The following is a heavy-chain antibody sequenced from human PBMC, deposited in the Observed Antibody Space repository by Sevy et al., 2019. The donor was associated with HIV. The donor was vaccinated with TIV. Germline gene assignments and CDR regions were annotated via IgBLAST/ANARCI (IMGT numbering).Heavy chain of an antibody. CDR2: VSYDGSNK. Sequence: GGSLRLSCAASGFIFTTYGMHWVRQAPGKGLEWVAIVSYDGSNKFYADSVKGRFTISSDNSKNTLYLQMNSLRTEDTAVYYCAKEIGRSGGDLYYYGMDVWGQGTTVTVSS. J-gene: IGHJ6*02. V-gene: IGHV3-30*18. CDR1: GFIFTTYG. D-gene: IGHD6-19*01. CDR3: AKEIGRSGGDLYYYGMDV.